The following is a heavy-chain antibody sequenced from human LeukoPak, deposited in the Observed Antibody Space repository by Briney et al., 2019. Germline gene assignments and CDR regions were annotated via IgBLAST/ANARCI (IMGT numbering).Heavy chain of an antibody. D-gene: IGHD2-15*01. V-gene: IGHV3-7*03. CDR2: IKQDETEK. J-gene: IGHJ4*02. CDR1: GFTFSNFW. CDR3: AKDLATPPDY. Sequence: PGGSLRLSCTASGFTFSNFWMGWVRQAPGKGLEWVANIKQDETEKFYLGSVKGRFTISRDNAKNSLYLQMNSLRAEDTAVYYCAKDLATPPDYWGQGTLVTVSS.